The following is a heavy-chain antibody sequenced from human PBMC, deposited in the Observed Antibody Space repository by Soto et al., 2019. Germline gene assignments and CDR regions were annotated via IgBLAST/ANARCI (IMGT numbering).Heavy chain of an antibody. V-gene: IGHV4-38-2*02. Sequence: SETLSLTCTVSGYSISSGYYWGWIRQPPGKGLEWIGSIYHSGSTYYNPSLKSRVTISVDTSKNQFSLKLSSVTAADTAVYYCARDFGANYTSSSFDYWGQGTLVTVSS. CDR2: IYHSGST. D-gene: IGHD6-13*01. CDR1: GYSISSGYY. J-gene: IGHJ4*02. CDR3: ARDFGANYTSSSFDY.